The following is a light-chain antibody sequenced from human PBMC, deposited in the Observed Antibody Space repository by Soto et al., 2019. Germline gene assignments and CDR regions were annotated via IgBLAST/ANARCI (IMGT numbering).Light chain of an antibody. CDR2: GAS. CDR1: QSVSSN. CDR3: QQYNNWPQP. J-gene: IGKJ1*01. V-gene: IGKV3-15*01. Sequence: EIVMTQYPDTLSVSPGERATLSCRASQSVSSNLAWYQQKPGQAPRLLIYGASTRATGIPARFSGSGSGTEFTLTISSLQSEDFAVYYCQQYNNWPQPFGQGTKAAIK.